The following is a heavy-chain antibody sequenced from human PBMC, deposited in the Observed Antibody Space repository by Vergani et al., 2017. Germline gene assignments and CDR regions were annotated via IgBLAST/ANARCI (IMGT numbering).Heavy chain of an antibody. Sequence: QAQLQESGPGLVKPSETLSLTCQVFGVSVTDYNCNWIRQAPGKRLEWIGSLSTTGGATHASHNPSLQSRVSISVATSKSQFSLRLTSVTAADSAIYYCAGDTHSWQRADRWGQGLLVSVSS. CDR2: LSTTGGA. J-gene: IGHJ5*02. D-gene: IGHD6-13*01. CDR3: AGDTHSWQRADR. V-gene: IGHV4-59*02. CDR1: GVSVTDYN.